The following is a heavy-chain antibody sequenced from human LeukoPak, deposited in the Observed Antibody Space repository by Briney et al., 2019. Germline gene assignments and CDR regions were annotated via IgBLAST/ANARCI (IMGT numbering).Heavy chain of an antibody. Sequence: GASVKVSCKASGYTFTGYGISWVRHAPGQGLEWMGWSSDYNGHKNYAQRLQGRVTMTTDTSTNIAYIELRSLIPDDTAVYYCARDRYGTGSYDYWGQGTLVAVSS. J-gene: IGHJ4*02. D-gene: IGHD3-10*01. V-gene: IGHV1-18*04. CDR3: ARDRYGTGSYDY. CDR2: SSDYNGHK. CDR1: GYTFTGYG.